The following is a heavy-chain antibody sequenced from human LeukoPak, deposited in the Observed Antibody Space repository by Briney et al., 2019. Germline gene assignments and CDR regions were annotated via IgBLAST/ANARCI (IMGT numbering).Heavy chain of an antibody. J-gene: IGHJ6*02. CDR3: ARALRARYLDWLPLSAEYYYGMDV. Sequence: GGSLRLSCAASGFTFSSYGMHWVRQAPGKGLEWVAVIWYDGSNKYYADSVKGRFTITRDNSKNTLYLQMNSLRAEDTAVYYCARALRARYLDWLPLSAEYYYGMDVWGQGTTVTVSS. V-gene: IGHV3-33*01. CDR2: IWYDGSNK. CDR1: GFTFSSYG. D-gene: IGHD3-9*01.